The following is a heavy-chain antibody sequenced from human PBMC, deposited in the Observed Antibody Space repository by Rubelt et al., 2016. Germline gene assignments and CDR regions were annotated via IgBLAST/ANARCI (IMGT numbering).Heavy chain of an antibody. Sequence: QVQLVQSGAEVKKPGASVKVSCKASGYTFTSYGISWVRQAPGQGLEWMGWISAYHGNTNYAQKLQCRVTMTTDTSTSTSYMELSSLRSEDTAVYYCARRQQLGPFDYWGQGTLVTVSS. J-gene: IGHJ4*02. V-gene: IGHV1-18*01. CDR3: ARRQQLGPFDY. CDR2: ISAYHGNT. CDR1: GYTFTSYG. D-gene: IGHD6-13*01.